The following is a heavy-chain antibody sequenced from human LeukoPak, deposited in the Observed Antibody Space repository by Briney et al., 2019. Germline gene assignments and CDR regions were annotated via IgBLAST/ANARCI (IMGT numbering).Heavy chain of an antibody. Sequence: PGGSLRLSCSVSGFSFSSYAMHWVRQAPGKGLEYVSSIYSNGDSTYYADSVKGRFTISRDNSKNTLFLQMSSLRAEDTAVYYCVKDRYVDYWGQGTLVTVSS. CDR1: GFSFSSYA. CDR2: IYSNGDST. CDR3: VKDRYVDY. J-gene: IGHJ4*02. V-gene: IGHV3-64D*09. D-gene: IGHD3-16*01.